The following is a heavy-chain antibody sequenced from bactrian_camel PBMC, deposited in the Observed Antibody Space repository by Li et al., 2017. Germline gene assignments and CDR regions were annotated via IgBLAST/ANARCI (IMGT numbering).Heavy chain of an antibody. V-gene: IGHV3-2*01. CDR2: IYADGSET. CDR1: GFTFNEYY. Sequence: HVQLVESGGGEVQPGGSLRLSCLASGFTFNEYYMSWVRETPEKGLEWIASIYADGSETFYRPSVKGRFTISGDNPKKTLYLQMTGLKPEDTAMYYCAAGRALWRAACGSGPSVTRGAFDFWGQGTQVTVSS. J-gene: IGHJ4*01. CDR3: AAGRALWRAACGSGPSVTRGAFDF. D-gene: IGHD2*01.